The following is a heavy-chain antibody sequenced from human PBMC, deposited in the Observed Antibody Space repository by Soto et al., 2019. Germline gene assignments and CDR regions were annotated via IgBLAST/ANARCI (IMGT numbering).Heavy chain of an antibody. J-gene: IGHJ4*02. Sequence: SLRLSCAASGFTFDDYAMHWVRQAPGKGLEWVSGISWNSGSIGYADSVKGRFTISRDNAKNSLYLQMNSLRAEDTALYYCAKGRITIFGVVINFDYWGQGTLVTVSS. D-gene: IGHD3-3*01. CDR1: GFTFDDYA. CDR2: ISWNSGSI. CDR3: AKGRITIFGVVINFDY. V-gene: IGHV3-9*01.